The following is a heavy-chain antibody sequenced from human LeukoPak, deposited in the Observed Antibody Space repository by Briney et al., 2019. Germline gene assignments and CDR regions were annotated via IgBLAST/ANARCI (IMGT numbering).Heavy chain of an antibody. CDR3: ARITSSGSHDY. CDR2: ANYRSRWYY. Sequence: SQALSLTCGISGDSVSRNNAAWNWIRQSPSSGLEWLGRANYRSRWYYDYAASVASRIIINTDTSKNQVSLQLKSVTPEDTAIYYCARITSSGSHDYWGQGTLITVSS. J-gene: IGHJ4*02. V-gene: IGHV6-1*01. D-gene: IGHD3-10*01. CDR1: GDSVSRNNAA.